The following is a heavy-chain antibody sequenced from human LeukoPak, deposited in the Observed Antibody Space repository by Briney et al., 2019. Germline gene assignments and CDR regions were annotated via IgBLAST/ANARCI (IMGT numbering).Heavy chain of an antibody. V-gene: IGHV4-59*08. CDR1: GGSISSYY. J-gene: IGHJ5*02. CDR2: IYYSGST. CDR3: ARRKTTVVTRGWFDP. Sequence: PSETLSLTCTVSGGSISSYYWSWIRQPPGKGLEWIGYIYYSGSTNYNPSLKSRVTISVDTSKNQLSLKLSSVTAADTAVYYCARRKTTVVTRGWFDPWGQGTLVTVSS. D-gene: IGHD4-23*01.